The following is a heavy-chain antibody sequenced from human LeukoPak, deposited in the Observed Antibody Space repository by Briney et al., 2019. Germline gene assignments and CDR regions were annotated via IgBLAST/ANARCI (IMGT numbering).Heavy chain of an antibody. CDR2: INAGSGNT. CDR1: GYTFTTYA. D-gene: IGHD5-18*01. Sequence: GASVKVSCKASGYTFTTYAVHWVRQAPGQRLECMGWINAGSGNTKYSQRFQGRVSMTRDIFKSTAYMELSSLRSEDTAVYYCARDRRGYSYGYRYYYGMDVWGQGTTVTVSS. J-gene: IGHJ6*02. V-gene: IGHV1-3*01. CDR3: ARDRRGYSYGYRYYYGMDV.